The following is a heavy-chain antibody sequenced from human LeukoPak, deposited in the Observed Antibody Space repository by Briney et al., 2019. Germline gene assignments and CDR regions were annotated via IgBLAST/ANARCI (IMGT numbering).Heavy chain of an antibody. V-gene: IGHV1-69*05. CDR2: IIPIFGTA. CDR3: AVRFYIAVASTWGFAY. Sequence: ASVKVSCKASGGTFSSYAISWVRQAPGQGLEWMGGIIPIFGTANYAQKFQGRVTTTTAESTSTAYMELSSLRSEDTAVYSCAVRFYIAVASTWGFAYWGKGTLVTVSS. D-gene: IGHD6-19*01. CDR1: GGTFSSYA. J-gene: IGHJ4*02.